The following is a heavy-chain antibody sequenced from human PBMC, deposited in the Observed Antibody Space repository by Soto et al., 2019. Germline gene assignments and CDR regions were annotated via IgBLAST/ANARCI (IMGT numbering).Heavy chain of an antibody. CDR2: IIPIFGTA. V-gene: IGHV1-69*12. J-gene: IGHJ6*02. CDR1: GGTFSRYA. Sequence: QVQLVQSGAEVKKPGSSMKVSCKASGGTFSRYAISWLRQARGQGIEWMGGIIPIFGTADYAQKFHGRVTITADESTSTAYMELSSLRSEDTAVYYCARGITGTVTYYYGLDVWGQGTTVTVSS. D-gene: IGHD1-20*01. CDR3: ARGITGTVTYYYGLDV.